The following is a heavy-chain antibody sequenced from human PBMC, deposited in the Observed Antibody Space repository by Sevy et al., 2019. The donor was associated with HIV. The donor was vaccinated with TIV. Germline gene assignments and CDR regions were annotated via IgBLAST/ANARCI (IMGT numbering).Heavy chain of an antibody. Sequence: GGSLRLSCAASGFTFATYWMTWVRQAPGKGLEWVAYIKQDGTDKYYVDSERGRFTISRDNGKNSLYLQMSSLRAEDTAVYFCARALADWGSFHYSSWGRGTLVTVSS. CDR2: IKQDGTDK. J-gene: IGHJ4*02. CDR3: ARALADWGSFHYSS. D-gene: IGHD3-16*02. V-gene: IGHV3-7*01. CDR1: GFTFATYW.